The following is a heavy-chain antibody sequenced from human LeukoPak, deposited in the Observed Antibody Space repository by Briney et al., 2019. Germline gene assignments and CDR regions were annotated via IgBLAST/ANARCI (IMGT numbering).Heavy chain of an antibody. Sequence: ASVKVSRKVSGYTLTELSMHWVRQAPGKGLEWMGGFDPEDGETIYAQKFQGRVTMTEDTSTDTAYMELSSLRSEDTAVYYCATWDAGGGYLGYWGQGTLVTVSS. CDR3: ATWDAGGGYLGY. D-gene: IGHD3-16*02. CDR1: GYTLTELS. V-gene: IGHV1-24*01. J-gene: IGHJ4*02. CDR2: FDPEDGET.